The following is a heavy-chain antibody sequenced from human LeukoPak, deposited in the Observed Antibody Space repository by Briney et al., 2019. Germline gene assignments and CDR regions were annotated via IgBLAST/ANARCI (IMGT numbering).Heavy chain of an antibody. CDR1: GFTFSSYA. Sequence: GGSLRLSCAASGFTFSSYAMNWVRQAPGKGLEWVASISGRDGSARYADPVKGRFTLSRDNSKNTMYLQMHSLRAADTAVYYCAKTLTVIVVATDAFDIWGQGTMVTVSS. V-gene: IGHV3-23*01. CDR3: AKTLTVIVVATDAFDI. D-gene: IGHD3-22*01. CDR2: ISGRDGSA. J-gene: IGHJ3*02.